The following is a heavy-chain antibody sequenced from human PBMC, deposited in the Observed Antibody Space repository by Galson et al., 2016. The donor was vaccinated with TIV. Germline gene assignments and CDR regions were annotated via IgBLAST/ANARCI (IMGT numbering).Heavy chain of an antibody. Sequence: SLRLSCAASGFTFGDYYMTWIRQAPGQGLEWVASISSTGDYTYYAGSVKGRFTISRDSAKNSLYVQMDSLRAEDSAVYFCARNLWDTSTCCVGDCYLDALDIWGQGAMVTVSS. CDR1: GFTFGDYY. J-gene: IGHJ3*02. V-gene: IGHV3-11*06. CDR3: ARNLWDTSTCCVGDCYLDALDI. CDR2: ISSTGDYT. D-gene: IGHD2-21*02.